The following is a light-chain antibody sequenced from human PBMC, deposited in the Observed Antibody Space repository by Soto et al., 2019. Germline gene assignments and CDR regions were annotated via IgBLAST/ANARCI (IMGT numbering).Light chain of an antibody. CDR2: GAS. Sequence: EIVLTQSPGTLSLSPGERATLSCRASQTVSSARLAWFQQKPGQAPRLLIYGASIRATGVPATFSGSGSGTEFTLSISSLQSEHLGVYYCQQDSSWPLTFGGGTKVDIK. CDR1: QTVSSA. CDR3: QQDSSWPLT. V-gene: IGKV3-15*01. J-gene: IGKJ4*01.